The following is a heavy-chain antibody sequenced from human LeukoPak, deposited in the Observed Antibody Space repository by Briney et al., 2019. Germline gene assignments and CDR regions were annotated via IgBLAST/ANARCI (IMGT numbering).Heavy chain of an antibody. CDR2: IIPIFGTA. J-gene: IGHJ4*02. D-gene: IGHD3-22*01. CDR3: ARDFFHSSESRPFDY. V-gene: IGHV1-69*13. CDR1: GGTFSSYA. Sequence: SVKVSCKASGGTFSSYAISWVRQAPGQGLEWMGGIIPIFGTANYAEKFQGRVTITADESTSTAYMELSSLRVEDTAVYYCARDFFHSSESRPFDYWGQGILVTVSS.